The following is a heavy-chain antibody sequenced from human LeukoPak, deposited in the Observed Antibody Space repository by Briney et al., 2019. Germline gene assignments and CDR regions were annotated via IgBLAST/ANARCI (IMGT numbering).Heavy chain of an antibody. Sequence: PSETLSLTCTVSGGSISSYYWSWIRQPPGKGLEWIGYIYYSGSTYYNPSLKSRVTISVDTSKNQFSLKLSSVTAADTAVYYCARGTYYYDSSGYLPHAFDIWGQGTMVTVSS. CDR3: ARGTYYYDSSGYLPHAFDI. V-gene: IGHV4-59*12. J-gene: IGHJ3*02. D-gene: IGHD3-22*01. CDR1: GGSISSYY. CDR2: IYYSGST.